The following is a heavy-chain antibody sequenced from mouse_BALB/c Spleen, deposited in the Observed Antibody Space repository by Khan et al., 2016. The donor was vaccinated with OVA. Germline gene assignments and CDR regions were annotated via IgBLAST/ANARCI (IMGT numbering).Heavy chain of an antibody. CDR1: GFTFSTYA. CDR3: VRHNFGPFAY. CDR2: ISSGGDYI. D-gene: IGHD1-3*01. V-gene: IGHV5-9-3*01. J-gene: IGHJ3*01. Sequence: EVELVESGGDLVKPGGSLKLSCTASGFTFSTYAMSWVRQTPEKRLEWVATISSGGDYIYYPDSVKGRFTISRANAKNTLYLQMSSLRSEDTARYYCVRHNFGPFAYWGQGTLVAVSA.